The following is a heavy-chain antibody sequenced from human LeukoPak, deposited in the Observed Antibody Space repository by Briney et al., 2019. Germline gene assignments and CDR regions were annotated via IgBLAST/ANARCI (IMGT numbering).Heavy chain of an antibody. CDR1: GYTFTSYD. CDR2: MNPNSGNT. J-gene: IGHJ4*02. CDR3: ARYDYGGINFDY. V-gene: IGHV1-8*01. D-gene: IGHD4-23*01. Sequence: ASVKASCKASGYTFTSYDINWVRQATGQGLEWMGWMNPNSGNTGYAQKFQGRVTMTRNTSISTAYMELSSLRSEDTAVYYCARYDYGGINFDYWGQGTLVTVSS.